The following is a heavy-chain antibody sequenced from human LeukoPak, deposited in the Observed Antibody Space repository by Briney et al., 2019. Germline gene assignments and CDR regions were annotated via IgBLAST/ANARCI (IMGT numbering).Heavy chain of an antibody. D-gene: IGHD3-3*01. CDR3: ATDTPDSWSGYYDY. Sequence: GRSLRLSSTASGFTFDDYGMHWVRQAPGKGLEWVSGITWNSGRLGYADSVKGRFTISRDNAKNSLYLQMNSLRAEDTALYYCATDTPDSWSGYYDYWGQGIPVTVSS. V-gene: IGHV3-9*01. CDR1: GFTFDDYG. J-gene: IGHJ4*02. CDR2: ITWNSGRL.